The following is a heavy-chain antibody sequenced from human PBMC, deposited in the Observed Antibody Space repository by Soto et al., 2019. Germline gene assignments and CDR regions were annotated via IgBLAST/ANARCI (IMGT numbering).Heavy chain of an antibody. Sequence: EVQLVESGGGLVQPGRSLRLSCAASGFTLDDYAMHWVRQAPGKGLAWVTGISWNSGSIGYADSVKGRFTISRDNAKNSLYLEMNSLRAEDTALYYCAKASSDVRYYYYYYGMDVWGQGTTVTVSS. D-gene: IGHD6-6*01. CDR1: GFTLDDYA. CDR3: AKASSDVRYYYYYYGMDV. CDR2: ISWNSGSI. V-gene: IGHV3-9*01. J-gene: IGHJ6*02.